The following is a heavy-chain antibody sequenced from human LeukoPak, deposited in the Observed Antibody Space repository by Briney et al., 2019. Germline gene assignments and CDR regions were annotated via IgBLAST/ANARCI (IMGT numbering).Heavy chain of an antibody. CDR2: IIPILGIA. D-gene: IGHD6-6*01. V-gene: IGHV1-69*04. J-gene: IGHJ6*02. CDR1: GGTFSSYA. CDR3: ARVEIAARLNYYYGMDV. Sequence: GASVKVSCKASGGTFSSYAISWVRQAPGQGLEWMGRIIPILGIANYAQKFQGRVTITADKSTSTAYMELSSLRSEDTAVYYCARVEIAARLNYYYGMDVWGQGTTVTVSS.